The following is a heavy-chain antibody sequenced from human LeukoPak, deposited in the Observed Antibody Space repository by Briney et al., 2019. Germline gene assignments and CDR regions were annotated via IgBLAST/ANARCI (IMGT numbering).Heavy chain of an antibody. J-gene: IGHJ4*02. Sequence: GGSLRLSCAASGFTFSTYAMNWVRQAPGKGLEWVPAISAGGGSTYYADSVKGRFTISRDNSKNTLYLQMNSLRAEDTALYFCAKVYCSSSGCYRIDYWGQGTLVTVSS. V-gene: IGHV3-23*01. CDR1: GFTFSTYA. D-gene: IGHD2-2*01. CDR2: ISAGGGST. CDR3: AKVYCSSSGCYRIDY.